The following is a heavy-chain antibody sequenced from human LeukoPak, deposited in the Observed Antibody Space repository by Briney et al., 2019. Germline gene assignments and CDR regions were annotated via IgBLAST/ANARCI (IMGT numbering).Heavy chain of an antibody. CDR1: GGSFSGYY. V-gene: IGHV4-59*01. CDR2: IYYSGST. Sequence: SETLSLTCAVYGGSFSGYYWSWIRQPPGKGLEWIGYIYYSGSTNYNPSLKSRVTISVDTSKNQFSQKLSSVTAADTAVYYCARDLGAYYFDYWGQGTLVTVSS. D-gene: IGHD7-27*01. CDR3: ARDLGAYYFDY. J-gene: IGHJ4*02.